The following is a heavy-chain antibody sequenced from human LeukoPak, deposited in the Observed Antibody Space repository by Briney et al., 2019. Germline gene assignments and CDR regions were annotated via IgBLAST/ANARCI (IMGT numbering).Heavy chain of an antibody. V-gene: IGHV3-7*04. CDR2: IKQDESEK. CDR1: GFSFSSYW. J-gene: IGHJ3*02. CDR3: AKDPNYVAFFDI. D-gene: IGHD1-7*01. Sequence: PGGSLRLSCEASGFSFSSYWMSWVRQAPGKGPEWVANIKQDESEKYSVDSVKGRFTISRDNAKNSLYLQMNSLRAEDTAVYYCAKDPNYVAFFDIWGQGTMVTVSS.